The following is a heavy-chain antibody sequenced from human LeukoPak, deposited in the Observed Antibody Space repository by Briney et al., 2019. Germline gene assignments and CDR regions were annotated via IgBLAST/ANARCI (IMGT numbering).Heavy chain of an antibody. Sequence: SETLSLTCAVYGESFNGHYWTWVRQPPGKGLEWIGEIDHSGSSNYNPSLKSRVTLSVDTSKNQFSLKLRSATATDTALYYCARRPRNSANYDGPSGLDYWGQETLVTVSS. CDR2: IDHSGSS. J-gene: IGHJ4*02. CDR3: ARRPRNSANYDGPSGLDY. D-gene: IGHD1-26*01. CDR1: GESFNGHY. V-gene: IGHV4-34*01.